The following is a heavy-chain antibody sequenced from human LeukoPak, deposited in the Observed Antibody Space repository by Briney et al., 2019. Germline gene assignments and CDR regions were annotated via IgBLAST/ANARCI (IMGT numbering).Heavy chain of an antibody. CDR2: INHSGST. D-gene: IGHD5-18*01. J-gene: IGHJ4*02. V-gene: IGHV4-34*01. Sequence: SETLSLTCAVYGGSFSGYYWSWIRQPPGKGLEWIGEINHSGSTNYNPSLKSRVTISVDTSKNQFSLKLSSVTAADTAVYYCARGDGTAMVRPFDYWGQGTLVTVSS. CDR3: ARGDGTAMVRPFDY. CDR1: GGSFSGYY.